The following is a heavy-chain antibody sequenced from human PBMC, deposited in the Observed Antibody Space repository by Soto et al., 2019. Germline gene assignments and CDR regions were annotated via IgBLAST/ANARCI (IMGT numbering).Heavy chain of an antibody. V-gene: IGHV1-69*01. Sequence: QVQLVQSGAEVKKPGSSVKVSCKASGGTFSSYAISWVRQAPGPGLEWMGGIIPIFGTANYAQKFQVRVTITAYDSTSAAYMELSSLRSEDTSVYYCARVVTDTVMVIFFDRDDALAIWGQGTMVTVSS. J-gene: IGHJ3*02. CDR2: IIPIFGTA. D-gene: IGHD5-18*01. CDR1: GGTFSSYA. CDR3: ARVVTDTVMVIFFDRDDALAI.